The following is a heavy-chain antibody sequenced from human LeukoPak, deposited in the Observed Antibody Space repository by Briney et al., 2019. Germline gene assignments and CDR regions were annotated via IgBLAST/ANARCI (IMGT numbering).Heavy chain of an antibody. CDR2: IYYSGST. J-gene: IGHJ6*02. CDR3: ARDFLAAAGTLDHYYGMDV. D-gene: IGHD6-13*01. V-gene: IGHV4-31*03. Sequence: PSQTLSLTCTVSGGSISSGGYYWSWIRQHPGKGLEWIGYIYYSGSTYYNPSLKSRVTISVDTSKNQFSLKLSSVTAADTAVYYCARDFLAAAGTLDHYYGMDVWGQGTTVTVSS. CDR1: GGSISSGGYY.